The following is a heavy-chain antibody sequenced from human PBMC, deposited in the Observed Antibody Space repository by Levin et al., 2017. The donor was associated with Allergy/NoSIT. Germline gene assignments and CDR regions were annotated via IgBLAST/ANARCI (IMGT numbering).Heavy chain of an antibody. CDR1: GFTFSSYG. D-gene: IGHD4-11*01. V-gene: IGHV3-33*01. CDR2: IWYDGSNK. CDR3: ARDKVTRRPFDY. Sequence: GESLKISCAASGFTFSSYGMHWVRQAPGKGLEWVAVIWYDGSNKYYADSVKGRFTISRDNSKNTLYLQMNSLRAEDTAVYYCARDKVTRRPFDYWGQGTLVTVSS. J-gene: IGHJ4*02.